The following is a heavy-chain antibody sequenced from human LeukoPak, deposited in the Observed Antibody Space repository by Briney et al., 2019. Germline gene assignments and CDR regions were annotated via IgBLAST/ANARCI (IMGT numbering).Heavy chain of an antibody. CDR2: IYYSGST. J-gene: IGHJ4*02. Sequence: PSETLSLTCTVSGGSISSGDYYWSWIRQPPGKGLEWIGYIYYSGSTYYNPPLKSRVTISVDTSKNQFSLKLSSVTAADTAVYYCAREGYDSSGYYYLGFDYWGQGTLVTVSS. D-gene: IGHD3-22*01. CDR3: AREGYDSSGYYYLGFDY. CDR1: GGSISSGDYY. V-gene: IGHV4-30-4*01.